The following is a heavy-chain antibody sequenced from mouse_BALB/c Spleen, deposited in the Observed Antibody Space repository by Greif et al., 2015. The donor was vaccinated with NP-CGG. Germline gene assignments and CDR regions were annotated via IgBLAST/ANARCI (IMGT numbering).Heavy chain of an antibody. Sequence: QLQQSGAELVKPGASVKLSCTASGFNIKYTYMHWVKQRPEQGLEWIGRIDPANGNTKYDPKFQGKATITADTSSNTAYLQLSSLTSEDTAVYYCARSGYYGSSYWYFDVWGAGTTVTVSS. V-gene: IGHV14-3*02. CDR2: IDPANGNT. J-gene: IGHJ1*01. D-gene: IGHD1-1*01. CDR3: ARSGYYGSSYWYFDV. CDR1: GFNIKYTY.